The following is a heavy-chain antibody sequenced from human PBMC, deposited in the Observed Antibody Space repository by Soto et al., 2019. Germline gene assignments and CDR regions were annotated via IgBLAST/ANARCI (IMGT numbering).Heavy chain of an antibody. D-gene: IGHD3-10*01. V-gene: IGHV4-31*03. CDR1: GGSINSDGYY. J-gene: IGHJ4*02. Sequence: SETLSLTCTVSGGSINSDGYYWSWIRQHPGKGLEWIGYIYYSGSTYYNPPLRSRVTISVDASKNQFSLNLSSVTAADTAIYYCARSFRSGTWFDFWGQGTPVTVSS. CDR3: ARSFRSGTWFDF. CDR2: IYYSGST.